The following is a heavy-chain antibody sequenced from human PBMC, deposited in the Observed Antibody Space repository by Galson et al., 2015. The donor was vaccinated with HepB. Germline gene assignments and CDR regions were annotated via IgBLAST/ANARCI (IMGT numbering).Heavy chain of an antibody. D-gene: IGHD3-22*01. CDR2: ISSNGGST. CDR1: GFTFSSYA. Sequence: SLRLSCAASGFTFSSYAMHWVRQAPGKGLEYVSAISSNGGSTYYADSVKGRFTISRDNSKNTLYLQMSSLRAEDTAVYYCVNGLLGKMGIFDYWGQGTLVTVSS. J-gene: IGHJ4*02. CDR3: VNGLLGKMGIFDY. V-gene: IGHV3-64D*06.